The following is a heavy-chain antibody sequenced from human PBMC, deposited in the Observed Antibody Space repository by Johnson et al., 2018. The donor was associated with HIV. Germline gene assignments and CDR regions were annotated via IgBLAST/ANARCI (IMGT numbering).Heavy chain of an antibody. CDR2: VNWNGART. Sequence: VQLVESGGGVVRHGGSLRLSCAASGFTFDDFGMNWVRHAPGKGLEWVSDVNWNGARTGYADSVKGRFTISRDNAKNSVYLQMNSLRAEDTAFYYCARDFVAFGECTAFDIWGQGTMVTVSS. CDR3: ARDFVAFGECTAFDI. CDR1: GFTFDDFG. V-gene: IGHV3-20*04. J-gene: IGHJ3*02. D-gene: IGHD3-10*01.